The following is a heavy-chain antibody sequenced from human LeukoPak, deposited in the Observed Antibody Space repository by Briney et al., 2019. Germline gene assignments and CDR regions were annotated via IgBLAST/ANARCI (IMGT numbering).Heavy chain of an antibody. CDR3: ARDNTWYFDL. CDR2: ISPYNSNT. D-gene: IGHD2/OR15-2a*01. Sequence: ASVKVSCKASGYTFSSYAISWVPQAPGQGLEWMGWISPYNSNTNSAQKFQGRVTMTTDTSTSAAYMELGSLRSDDTAGYYCARDNTWYFDLWGRGTLVTVSS. V-gene: IGHV1-18*01. J-gene: IGHJ2*01. CDR1: GYTFSSYA.